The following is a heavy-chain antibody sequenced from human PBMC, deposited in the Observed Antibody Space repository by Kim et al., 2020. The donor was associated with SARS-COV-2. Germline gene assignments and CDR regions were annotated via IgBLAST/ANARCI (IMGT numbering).Heavy chain of an antibody. D-gene: IGHD2-21*02. CDR3: SLTRDFKFDS. J-gene: IGHJ4*02. Sequence: GGSLRLSCAVSGFSVTGEFMSWVSQTPGKGLEWVAGISAGGSTYYAESVKGRFIISRDRSKSTLNLQLNTLRAADTALYYCSLTRDFKFDSWGQGTLVNVSS. V-gene: IGHV3-53*01. CDR2: ISAGGST. CDR1: GFSVTGEF.